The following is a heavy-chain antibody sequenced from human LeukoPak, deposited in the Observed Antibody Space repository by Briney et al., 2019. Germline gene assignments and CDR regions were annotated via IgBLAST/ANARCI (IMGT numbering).Heavy chain of an antibody. V-gene: IGHV1-69*01. J-gene: IGHJ4*02. CDR2: IIPIFETP. D-gene: IGHD3-22*01. CDR1: GGTFSSHS. Sequence: EASVKVSCTASGGTFSSHSISWVRQAPGQGLEWMGGIIPIFETPHYAQKFQGRVTITANESTTTAYMELSSLRSEDTAVYYCARPLEGNYYDTSGYSNFDHWGQGTLVTVSS. CDR3: ARPLEGNYYDTSGYSNFDH.